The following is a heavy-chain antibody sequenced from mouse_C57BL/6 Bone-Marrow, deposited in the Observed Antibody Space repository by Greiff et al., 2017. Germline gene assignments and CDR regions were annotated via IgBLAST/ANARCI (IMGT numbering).Heavy chain of an antibody. Sequence: QVQLKQSGAELVRPGTSVKVSCKASGYAFTNYLIEWVKQRPGQGLEWIGVINPGSGGTNDNEKFKGKATLTADKSSSTAYMQLSSLTSEDSAVYFCARRCGYYLFDYWGQGTTLTVSS. J-gene: IGHJ2*01. V-gene: IGHV1-54*01. D-gene: IGHD2-3*01. CDR2: INPGSGGT. CDR1: GYAFTNYL. CDR3: ARRCGYYLFDY.